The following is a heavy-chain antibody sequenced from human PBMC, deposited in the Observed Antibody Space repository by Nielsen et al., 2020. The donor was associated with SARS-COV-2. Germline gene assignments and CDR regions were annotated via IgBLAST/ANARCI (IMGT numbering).Heavy chain of an antibody. CDR1: SPPLSSYY. CDR3: ARDSDGTGPFDF. CDR2: IYYSGST. D-gene: IGHD1-1*01. Sequence: SETLSLTCTVSSPPLSSYYWSWVRQPPGKGLEWIGYIYYSGSTNYNPSLKSRVTISLDTSRNQFSLKLSSVTAADTAIYYCARDSDGTGPFDFWGQGTLVTVSS. V-gene: IGHV4-59*01. J-gene: IGHJ4*02.